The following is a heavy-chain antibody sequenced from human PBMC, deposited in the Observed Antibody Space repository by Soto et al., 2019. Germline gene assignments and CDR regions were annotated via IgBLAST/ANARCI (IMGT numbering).Heavy chain of an antibody. CDR3: AREDYGQYYFAY. J-gene: IGHJ4*02. V-gene: IGHV3-30-3*01. CDR1: GFTFNNYA. D-gene: IGHD4-17*01. CDR2: ISYDGSYK. Sequence: QVQLLESGGGVVHPGRSLRLSCAASGFTFNNYAMHWVRQAPGKALQWVAAISYDGSYKYCADSVKGRFTISRDNSKNTLYLQMNSLRPEDTAVYYCAREDYGQYYFAYWCQGTLGTVSS.